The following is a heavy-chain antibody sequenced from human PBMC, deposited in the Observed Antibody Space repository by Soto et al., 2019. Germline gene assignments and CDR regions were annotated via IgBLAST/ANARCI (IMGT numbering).Heavy chain of an antibody. CDR3: ARSNRYCSSTSCYRYYYYGMDV. CDR2: IWYDGSNK. V-gene: IGHV3-33*01. Sequence: PGGSLRLSCAASGFTFSSYGMHWVRQAPGKGLEWVAVIWYDGSNKYYADSVKGRFTISRDNSKNTLYLQMNSLRAEDTAVYYCARSNRYCSSTSCYRYYYYGMDVWGQGTTVTVSS. CDR1: GFTFSSYG. J-gene: IGHJ6*02. D-gene: IGHD2-2*01.